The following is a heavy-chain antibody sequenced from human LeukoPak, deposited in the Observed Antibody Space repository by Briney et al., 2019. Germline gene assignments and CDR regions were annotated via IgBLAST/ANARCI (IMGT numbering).Heavy chain of an antibody. CDR1: GGSISSGGYY. D-gene: IGHD5-24*01. CDR2: IYYSGST. Sequence: SETLSLTSTVSGGSISSGGYYWSWIRQHPGKGLEWIGYIYYSGSTYYNPSLKSRVTISIATSKTQFSLKLKSMTAADTAVFYCARGEGARDGYNYEGPFYFDYWGQGTLVTVSS. CDR3: ARGEGARDGYNYEGPFYFDY. V-gene: IGHV4-31*03. J-gene: IGHJ4*02.